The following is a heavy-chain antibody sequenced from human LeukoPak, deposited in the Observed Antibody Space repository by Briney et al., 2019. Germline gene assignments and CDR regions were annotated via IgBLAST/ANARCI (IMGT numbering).Heavy chain of an antibody. V-gene: IGHV4-34*01. Sequence: SETLSLTCAVYGGSFSGYYWSRIRQPPGKGLEWIGEINHSGSTNYNPSLKSRVTISVDTSKNQFSLKLSSVTAADTAVYYCARNNQLPTFYYYYYYYMDVWGKGTTVTVSS. CDR1: GGSFSGYY. D-gene: IGHD2-2*01. J-gene: IGHJ6*03. CDR3: ARNNQLPTFYYYYYYYMDV. CDR2: INHSGST.